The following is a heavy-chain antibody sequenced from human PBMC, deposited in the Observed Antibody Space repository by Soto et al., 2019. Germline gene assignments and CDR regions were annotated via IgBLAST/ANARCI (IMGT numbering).Heavy chain of an antibody. Sequence: QVQLQQWGAGLLKPSETLSLTCAVYGGSVSVPNYYWGWIRQPPGKVLEWIGEMSHSGGSHFNPSRKSRVTISVDTSTNQFSLKMSSVTAADTALYYCARVQRGTATTVVDAFDIWGPGTMVIVSS. CDR1: GGSVSVPNYY. CDR2: MSHSGGS. CDR3: ARVQRGTATTVVDAFDI. J-gene: IGHJ3*02. V-gene: IGHV4-34*01. D-gene: IGHD1-1*01.